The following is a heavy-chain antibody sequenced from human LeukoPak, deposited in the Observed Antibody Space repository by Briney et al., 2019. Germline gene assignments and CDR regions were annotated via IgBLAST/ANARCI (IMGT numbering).Heavy chain of an antibody. CDR3: ARVPSSYCGGDCYSKY. V-gene: IGHV4-39*07. CDR1: GGSISSSSYY. J-gene: IGHJ4*02. Sequence: SETLSLTCTVSGGSISSSSYYWGWIRQPPGKGLEWIGSIYYSGSTFYNPSLKSRVTISIDTSRNQFSLKLSSVTAADTAVYYCARVPSSYCGGDCYSKYWGQGTLVTVSS. CDR2: IYYSGST. D-gene: IGHD2-21*02.